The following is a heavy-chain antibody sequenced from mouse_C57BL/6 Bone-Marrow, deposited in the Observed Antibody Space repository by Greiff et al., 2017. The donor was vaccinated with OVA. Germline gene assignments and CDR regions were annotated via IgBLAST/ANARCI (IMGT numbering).Heavy chain of an antibody. D-gene: IGHD3-3*01. V-gene: IGHV1-54*01. Sequence: VQLQQSGAELVRPGTSVKVSCKASGYAFTNYLIEWVKQRPGQGLEWIGVINPGSGGTNYNEKFKGKATLTADKSSSTAYMQLGSLTSEGAAVYFYARGGAGDMDYWGQGTSVTVSS. J-gene: IGHJ4*01. CDR3: ARGGAGDMDY. CDR2: INPGSGGT. CDR1: GYAFTNYL.